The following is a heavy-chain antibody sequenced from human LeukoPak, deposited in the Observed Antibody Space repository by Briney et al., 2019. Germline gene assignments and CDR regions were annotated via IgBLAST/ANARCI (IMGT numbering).Heavy chain of an antibody. CDR1: GFTFSSYW. J-gene: IGHJ4*02. CDR2: INPDGSDK. Sequence: GGSLTLSCAASGFTFSSYWMSWVRQGPGKGLDWVATINPDGSDKYYVDSVKGRFTISRDNTKNSLYLQVNSLSADDTAMYYCARLFGGVTTFDYWGQGTLVTVSS. V-gene: IGHV3-7*01. CDR3: ARLFGGVTTFDY. D-gene: IGHD4-17*01.